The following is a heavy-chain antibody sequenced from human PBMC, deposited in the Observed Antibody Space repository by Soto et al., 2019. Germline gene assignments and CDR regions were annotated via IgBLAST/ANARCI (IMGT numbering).Heavy chain of an antibody. J-gene: IGHJ4*02. CDR1: GGSISSDC. CDR2: IYTSGSA. V-gene: IGHV4-4*07. Sequence: PSETLSLTCTFFGGSISSDCWSWIRQPAGKGLEWIGRIYTSGSANYNPSLERRVTMSVDTSRNQFSLKLSSVTAADTAVYYCAREREYVSSGYYYYFDYWGQGILVTVS. CDR3: AREREYVSSGYYYYFDY. D-gene: IGHD3-22*01.